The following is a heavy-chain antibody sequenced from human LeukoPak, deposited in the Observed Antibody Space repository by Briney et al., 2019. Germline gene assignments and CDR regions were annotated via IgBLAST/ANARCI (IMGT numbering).Heavy chain of an antibody. CDR2: MYYSGST. D-gene: IGHD3-16*01. CDR1: GVSIRDYF. J-gene: IGHJ4*02. V-gene: IGHV4-59*01. CDR3: AGEAWGRLDY. Sequence: SETLSLTCTVSGVSIRDYFWTWIRQPPGKGLEWIGYMYYSGSTNYNPSLKSRVTISVDTSKNQFSLKLNSVTAADTAVYYCAGEAWGRLDYWGQGTLVTVSA.